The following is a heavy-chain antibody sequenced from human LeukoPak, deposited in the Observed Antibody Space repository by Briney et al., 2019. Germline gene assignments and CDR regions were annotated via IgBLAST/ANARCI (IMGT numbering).Heavy chain of an antibody. V-gene: IGHV4-30-2*01. CDR2: IYHSGST. CDR3: ARGGESGIEWGRNYGYYFDY. J-gene: IGHJ4*02. D-gene: IGHD4-11*01. Sequence: SETLSLTCTVSGGSISSGGYWSWIRQPPGKGLEWIGYIYHSGSTYYNPSLKSRVAISVDRSKNQFSLKLSSVTAADTAVYYCARGGESGIEWGRNYGYYFDYWGQGTLVTVSS. CDR1: GGSISSGGY.